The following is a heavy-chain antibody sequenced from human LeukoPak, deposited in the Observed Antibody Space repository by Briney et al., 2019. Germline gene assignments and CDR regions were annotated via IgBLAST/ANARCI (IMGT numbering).Heavy chain of an antibody. Sequence: GRSLRLSCAASGFTFDDYAMHWVRQAPGKGLEWVSGISWNSGSIGYADSVKGRFTISRDNAKNSLYLQMNSLRAEDTAVYYCASLGSSTSRYTDDYWGQGTLVTVSS. D-gene: IGHD2-2*01. CDR2: ISWNSGSI. CDR1: GFTFDDYA. CDR3: ASLGSSTSRYTDDY. J-gene: IGHJ4*02. V-gene: IGHV3-9*01.